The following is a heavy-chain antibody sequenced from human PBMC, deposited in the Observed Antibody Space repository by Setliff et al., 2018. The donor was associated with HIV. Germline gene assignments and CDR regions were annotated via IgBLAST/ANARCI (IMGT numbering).Heavy chain of an antibody. CDR3: AKDPHNIYLFYCHYMDV. CDR2: ISFSGTDT. CDR1: GFTFGNYA. V-gene: IGHV3-23*01. Sequence: GGSLRLSCAASGFTFGNYAMLWVRQAPGKGLEYVSSISFSGTDTYYADSVKGRSTISRDNSKNTLYLQIDNLGAEDTAIYYCAKDPHNIYLFYCHYMDVWGKGTTVTVSS. J-gene: IGHJ6*03.